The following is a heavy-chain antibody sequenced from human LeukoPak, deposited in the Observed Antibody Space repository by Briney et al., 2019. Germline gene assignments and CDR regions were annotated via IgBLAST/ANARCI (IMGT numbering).Heavy chain of an antibody. CDR1: GFTFSSYE. J-gene: IGHJ4*02. D-gene: IGHD3-22*01. Sequence: PGGSLRLSCAASGFTFSSYETNWVRQAPGKGLEWVSYISSSGSTIYYADSVKGRFTISRDNAKNSLYLQMNSLRAEDTAVYYCTTNVRDYYDSSGYYTLDYWGQGTLVTVSS. V-gene: IGHV3-48*03. CDR3: TTNVRDYYDSSGYYTLDY. CDR2: ISSSGSTI.